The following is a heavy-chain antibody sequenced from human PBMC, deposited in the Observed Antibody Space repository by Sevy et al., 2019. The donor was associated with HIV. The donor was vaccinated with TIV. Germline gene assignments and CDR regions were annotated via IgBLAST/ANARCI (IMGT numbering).Heavy chain of an antibody. Sequence: GESLKISCAASGFTFSIFDLDWVRQAPGKGLEWVSYIRGSSGSYMPYYADSVKGRFTISRDNAKNSLYLQMNSLRDEDTAVYSCTRNRGYHTFDHWGQGTLVTVSS. CDR1: GFTFSIFD. J-gene: IGHJ4*02. V-gene: IGHV3-48*02. CDR3: TRNRGYHTFDH. D-gene: IGHD5-12*01. CDR2: IRGSSGSY.